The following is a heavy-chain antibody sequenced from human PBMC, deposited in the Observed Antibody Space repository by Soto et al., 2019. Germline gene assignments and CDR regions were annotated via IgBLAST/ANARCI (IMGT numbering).Heavy chain of an antibody. J-gene: IGHJ4*02. CDR1: GFSLTTSGVG. CDR3: AHRVLRTVFGLVTTTAIYFDF. D-gene: IGHD3-3*01. Sequence: QITLNESGPTVVRPTETLTLTCRFSGFSLTTSGVGVGWIRQSPGKAPEWLALIYWDDDKRYSASLKSRLTTTKDTSKNQVVLRVSDLDPTDTATYYCAHRVLRTVFGLVTTTAIYFDFWGQGTPVAVSS. CDR2: IYWDDDK. V-gene: IGHV2-5*02.